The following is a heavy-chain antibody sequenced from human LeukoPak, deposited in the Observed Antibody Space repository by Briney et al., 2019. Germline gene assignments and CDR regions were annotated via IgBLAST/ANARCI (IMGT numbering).Heavy chain of an antibody. CDR1: GFTFRSFG. Sequence: GGSLRLSCAASGFTFRSFGMNWVRQAPGKGLEWVSSISSSSYIYYADSVKGRFTISRDNAKNSLYLQMNSLRAEDTAVYYCARDPPLGYYYDSSGHDYWGQGTLVTVSS. V-gene: IGHV3-21*01. CDR2: ISSSSYI. J-gene: IGHJ4*02. D-gene: IGHD3-22*01. CDR3: ARDPPLGYYYDSSGHDY.